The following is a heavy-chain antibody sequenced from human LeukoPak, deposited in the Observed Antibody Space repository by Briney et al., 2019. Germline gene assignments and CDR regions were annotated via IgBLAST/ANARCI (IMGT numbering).Heavy chain of an antibody. V-gene: IGHV3-21*01. Sequence: PGGSLRLSCAASGFTFSSYSMNWVRLTPGRGLEWVSSIGGNGRYIYYGDPLKGRFTISRDNAKNSLFLQMNSLRAEDTAIYYCARGGPGQLHFDYWGQGTLVTVSS. CDR1: GFTFSSYS. CDR3: ARGGPGQLHFDY. D-gene: IGHD1-14*01. J-gene: IGHJ4*02. CDR2: IGGNGRYI.